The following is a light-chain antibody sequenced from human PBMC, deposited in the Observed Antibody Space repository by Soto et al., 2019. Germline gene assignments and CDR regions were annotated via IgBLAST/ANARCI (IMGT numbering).Light chain of an antibody. CDR1: NSDVGD. CDR2: DVT. V-gene: IGLV2-11*01. Sequence: QSALTQPRSVSGSPGQSVTISCTGTNSDVGDSWYQQHPGKAPKLMIYDVTKRPSGVPDRFSASKSANTASLTISGLQAEDEADYYCCSSADNYRLFGGGTKLTVL. J-gene: IGLJ2*01. CDR3: CSSADNYRL.